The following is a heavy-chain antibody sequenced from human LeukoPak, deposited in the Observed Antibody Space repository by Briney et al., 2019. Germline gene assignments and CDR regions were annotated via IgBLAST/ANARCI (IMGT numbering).Heavy chain of an antibody. CDR2: IWYDGSNK. CDR3: ARDPGRSGSYFHFDY. Sequence: PGRSLRLSCTASGFSFSSYGIHWVRQAPGKGLEWAAVIWYDGSNKYYADSVKGRFTISRDNSKNTLYLQMNTSRAEDTAVYYCARDPGRSGSYFHFDYWGQGTLVTVSS. CDR1: GFSFSSYG. V-gene: IGHV3-33*01. D-gene: IGHD1-26*01. J-gene: IGHJ4*02.